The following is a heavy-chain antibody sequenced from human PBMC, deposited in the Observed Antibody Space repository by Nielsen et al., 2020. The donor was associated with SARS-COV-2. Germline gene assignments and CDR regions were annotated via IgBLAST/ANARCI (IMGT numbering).Heavy chain of an antibody. D-gene: IGHD2-21*01. J-gene: IGHJ3*01. Sequence: ASVKVSCKASGYTFINYGVDWVRQAPGHGLEWMGRINSYDGNTDYAHNIQGRVTMATDSSTRTAYMELRSLTSDDTAVYFCASRRSHGDSRSALDLWGQGTPVTVSS. CDR1: GYTFINYG. CDR3: ASRRSHGDSRSALDL. CDR2: INSYDGNT. V-gene: IGHV1-18*01.